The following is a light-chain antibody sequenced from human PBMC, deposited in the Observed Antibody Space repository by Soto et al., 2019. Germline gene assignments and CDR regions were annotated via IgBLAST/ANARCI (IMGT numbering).Light chain of an antibody. CDR1: QSVSSN. V-gene: IGKV3-15*01. Sequence: MTQSPAALSVSPWERATLSCRASQSVSSNLAWYQQKPGQAPRLLIYGASTRATGIPARFSGSGSGTEFTLTISSLQSEDFAVYYCQQYNNRPITFGQGTRLEIK. CDR2: GAS. J-gene: IGKJ5*01. CDR3: QQYNNRPIT.